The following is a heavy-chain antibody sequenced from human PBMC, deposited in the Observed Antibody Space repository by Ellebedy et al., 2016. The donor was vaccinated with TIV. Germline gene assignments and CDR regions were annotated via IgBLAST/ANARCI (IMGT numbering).Heavy chain of an antibody. J-gene: IGHJ3*02. V-gene: IGHV3-53*01. CDR2: IYTGDST. CDR3: ARVRSSAFEI. CDR1: GFSVSSNY. Sequence: GESLKISCAASGFSVSSNYVSWVRQAPGKGLEWVLYIYTGDSTYHADSVKGRFTISRDNSKNTVSLQMNSLRVEDTAVYYCARVRSSAFEIWGQGTMVTVSS.